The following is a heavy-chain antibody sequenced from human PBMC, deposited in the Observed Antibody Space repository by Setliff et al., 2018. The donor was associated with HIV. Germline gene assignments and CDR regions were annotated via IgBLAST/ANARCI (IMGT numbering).Heavy chain of an antibody. V-gene: IGHV3-48*04. D-gene: IGHD6-6*01. CDR3: ARDLWSSSLV. CDR2: ISSSSSTI. J-gene: IGHJ4*02. Sequence: GGSLRLSCAASGFTFSSYSMNWVRQAPGKGLEWVSYISSSSSTIYYADSVKGRFTISRDNAKNSLYLQMNSLRAEDTAVYYCARDLWSSSLVWGQGTLVTVSS. CDR1: GFTFSSYS.